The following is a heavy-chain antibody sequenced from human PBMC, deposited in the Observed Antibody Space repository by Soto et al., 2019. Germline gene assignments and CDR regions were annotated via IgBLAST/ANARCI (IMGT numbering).Heavy chain of an antibody. J-gene: IGHJ4*02. Sequence: SETLSLTCAVYGGSFSGYYWSWIRKPPGKGLEWVGEINHSGSTNYNPSLKSRVTISVDTSKNQFSLKLSSVTAADTAVYYCARRYSSSWYRYLKNWGQGTLVTVSS. CDR1: GGSFSGYY. CDR3: ARRYSSSWYRYLKN. V-gene: IGHV4-34*01. CDR2: INHSGST. D-gene: IGHD6-13*01.